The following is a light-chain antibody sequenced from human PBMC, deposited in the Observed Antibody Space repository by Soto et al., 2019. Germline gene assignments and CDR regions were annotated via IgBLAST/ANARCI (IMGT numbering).Light chain of an antibody. CDR1: QSVSSNY. V-gene: IGKV3-20*01. CDR2: GAS. Sequence: EIVLTQSPGTLSLSPGARATLSCRASQSVSSNYLAWYQQKPGQAPRLLIYGASSRATGIPDRFSGSGSGTDFTLTISRLEPEDFATYYCQQYGSSPSFGQGTRLEIK. CDR3: QQYGSSPS. J-gene: IGKJ5*01.